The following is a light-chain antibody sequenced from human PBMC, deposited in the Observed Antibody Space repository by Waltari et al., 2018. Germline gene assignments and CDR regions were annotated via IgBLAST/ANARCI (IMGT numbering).Light chain of an antibody. CDR3: QQYYSTPRT. V-gene: IGKV4-1*01. CDR1: QTILDNADKSNY. J-gene: IGKJ1*01. Sequence: DFVMTQSPDYLAVSLGERATINCRSSQTILDNADKSNYLAWYQHKPGRPPKLLISWASAPESQVPVRFTGSGSGTDFTLTISSLQAEDVAMYYCQQYYSTPRTFGQGTKVEVK. CDR2: WAS.